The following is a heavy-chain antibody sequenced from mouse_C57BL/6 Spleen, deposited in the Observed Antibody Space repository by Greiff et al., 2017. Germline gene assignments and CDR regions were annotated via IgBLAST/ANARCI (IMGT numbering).Heavy chain of an antibody. D-gene: IGHD2-1*01. CDR2: IYPGSGST. J-gene: IGHJ2*01. CDR1: GYTFTSYW. CDR3: AGGNYVGDFDY. V-gene: IGHV1-55*01. Sequence: QVQLQQSGAELVKPGASVKMSCKASGYTFTSYWITWVKQRPGQGLEWIGDIYPGSGSTNYNEKFQSKATLTVDTSSGTAYMQLSSLTSEDSAVDYCAGGNYVGDFDYWGQGTTLTVAS.